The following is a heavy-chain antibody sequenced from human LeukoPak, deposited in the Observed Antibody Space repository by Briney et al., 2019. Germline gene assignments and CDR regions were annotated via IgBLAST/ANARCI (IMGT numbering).Heavy chain of an antibody. D-gene: IGHD3-16*02. V-gene: IGHV1-8*01. CDR1: GDTFTSYD. CDR3: AGEIVREGGFYP. Sequence: GASVKVSCKASGDTFTSYDINWVRQAPGQGLEWMGWMNPNSGNTGYAQKFQGRVTMTRNTSISTAYMELSSLRSEDTAVYYCAGEIVREGGFYPSGPGTLVTVSS. J-gene: IGHJ5*02. CDR2: MNPNSGNT.